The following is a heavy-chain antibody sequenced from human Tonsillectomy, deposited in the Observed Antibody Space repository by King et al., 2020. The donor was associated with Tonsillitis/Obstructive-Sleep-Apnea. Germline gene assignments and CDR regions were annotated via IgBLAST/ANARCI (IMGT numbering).Heavy chain of an antibody. CDR3: AKEVLNLAYSSSWRLDY. D-gene: IGHD6-13*01. Sequence: VQLVESGGGLVQPGGSLRLSCAASGFTFSSYAMSWVRQAPGKGLEWVSGISGSGGSTYYADSVKGRYTISRDNSKKTLYLQMNSLRAEDTAVYYCAKEVLNLAYSSSWRLDYWGQGTLVTVSS. CDR2: ISGSGGST. CDR1: GFTFSSYA. J-gene: IGHJ4*02. V-gene: IGHV3-23*04.